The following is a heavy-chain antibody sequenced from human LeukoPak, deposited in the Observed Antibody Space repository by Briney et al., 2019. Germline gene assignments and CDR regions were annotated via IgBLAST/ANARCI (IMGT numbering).Heavy chain of an antibody. J-gene: IGHJ4*02. CDR3: ARGAEAASNFDY. CDR1: GYTFTDYY. Sequence: ASVKVSCKASGYTFTDYYMHWVRQAPGQGLEWMGWINPNSGGTNYAQKFQGRVTMTRDTSISTAYMELSRLRSDDTAVYYCARGAEAASNFDYWGQGTLVTVSS. D-gene: IGHD2-15*01. V-gene: IGHV1-2*02. CDR2: INPNSGGT.